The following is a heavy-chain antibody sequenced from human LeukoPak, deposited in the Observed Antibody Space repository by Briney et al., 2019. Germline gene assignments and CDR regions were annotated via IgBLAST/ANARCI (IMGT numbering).Heavy chain of an antibody. Sequence: SETLSLTCTVSGGSISSSSYYWGWIRQPPGKGLEWIGSIYYSGSTYYNPSLKSRVTISVDTSKNQFSLKLSSVTAADTAVYYCARHVKYWQLWSEYYFDYWGQGTLVTVSS. CDR3: ARHVKYWQLWSEYYFDY. CDR1: GGSISSSSYY. CDR2: IYYSGST. J-gene: IGHJ4*02. D-gene: IGHD5-18*01. V-gene: IGHV4-39*01.